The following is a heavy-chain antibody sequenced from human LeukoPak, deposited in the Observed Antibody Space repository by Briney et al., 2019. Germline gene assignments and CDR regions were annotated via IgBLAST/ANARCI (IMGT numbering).Heavy chain of an antibody. V-gene: IGHV1-69*04. CDR3: AREEGGTAFN. J-gene: IGHJ4*02. Sequence: SVKVSCKASGGTFSSYAISWVRQAPGQGLEWMGRIIPILGIANYAQKFQGRVTTTADKSTSTAYMELSSLRSEDTAVYYCAREEGGTAFNWGQGTLVTVSS. D-gene: IGHD1-1*01. CDR1: GGTFSSYA. CDR2: IIPILGIA.